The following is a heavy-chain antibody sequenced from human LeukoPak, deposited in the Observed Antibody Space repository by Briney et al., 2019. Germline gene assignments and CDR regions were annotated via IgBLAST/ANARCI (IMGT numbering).Heavy chain of an antibody. V-gene: IGHV4-59*01. CDR3: ARVALDYCSGGSCYPFFDY. CDR1: GGSISSYY. D-gene: IGHD2-15*01. Sequence: SETLSLTCTVSGGSISSYYWSWIRQPPGKGLEWIGYIYYSGSTNYNPSLKSRVTISVDTSKNQFSLKLSSVTAADTAVYYCARVALDYCSGGSCYPFFDYWGQGTLVTVSS. J-gene: IGHJ4*02. CDR2: IYYSGST.